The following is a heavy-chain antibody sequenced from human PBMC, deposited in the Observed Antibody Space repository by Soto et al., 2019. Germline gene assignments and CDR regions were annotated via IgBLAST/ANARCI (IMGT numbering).Heavy chain of an antibody. CDR2: INPNSGGT. Sequence: ASVKVSCKASGYTFTGYYMHWVRQAPGQGLEWMGWINPNSGGTNYAQKFQGRVTMTRDTSISTAYMELSRLRSDDTAVYYCARDLYGSGSYYRGQYFDYWGQGTLVTVSS. CDR1: GYTFTGYY. CDR3: ARDLYGSGSYYRGQYFDY. D-gene: IGHD3-10*01. V-gene: IGHV1-2*02. J-gene: IGHJ4*02.